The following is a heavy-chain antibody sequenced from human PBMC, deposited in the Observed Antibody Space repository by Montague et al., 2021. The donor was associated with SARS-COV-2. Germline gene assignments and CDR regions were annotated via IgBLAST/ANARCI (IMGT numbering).Heavy chain of an antibody. V-gene: IGHV4-59*08. J-gene: IGHJ1*01. Sequence: SETLSLTCTVSGGSLSSYYWSWIRQPPGKGLEWIGYIYYSRSTNYNPSLKSRVTISVDTSKNQFSLNLTSVTAADTAVYYCARHVSESLPHLDHWGQGPLVTVSS. D-gene: IGHD1-26*01. CDR3: ARHVSESLPHLDH. CDR1: GGSLSSYY. CDR2: IYYSRST.